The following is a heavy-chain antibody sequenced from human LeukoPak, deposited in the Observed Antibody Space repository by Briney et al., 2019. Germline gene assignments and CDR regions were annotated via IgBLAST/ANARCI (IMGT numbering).Heavy chain of an antibody. V-gene: IGHV4-34*01. CDR2: INHSGTT. CDR1: GGPFSGYY. CDR3: ARGDRYSSSWPFDF. D-gene: IGHD6-13*01. Sequence: SETLSLTCAVYGGPFSGYYWSWIRQPPGKGLEWIGEINHSGTTNYNPSLKSRVTISVDTSKNQFSLKLSSVTAADTAVYYCARGDRYSSSWPFDFWGQGTLVTVSS. J-gene: IGHJ4*02.